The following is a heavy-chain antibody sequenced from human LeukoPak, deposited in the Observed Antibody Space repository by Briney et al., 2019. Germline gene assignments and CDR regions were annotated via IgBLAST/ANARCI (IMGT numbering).Heavy chain of an antibody. V-gene: IGHV3-48*03. J-gene: IGHJ4*02. CDR3: ATTSIAAAVPGCFDY. CDR1: GFTFSSYE. D-gene: IGHD6-13*01. CDR2: ISSSGKTI. Sequence: GGSLRLSCEASGFTFSSYEMNWVRQAPGKGLEWVSYISSSGKTIYYADSTKGRFTVSRDNAKNSLYLQMNSLRAEDTTVYYCATTSIAAAVPGCFDYWGQGTLVTVFS.